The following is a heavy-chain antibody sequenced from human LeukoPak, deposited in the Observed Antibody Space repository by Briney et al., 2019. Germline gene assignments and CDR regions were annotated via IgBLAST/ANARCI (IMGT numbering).Heavy chain of an antibody. D-gene: IGHD6-19*01. CDR1: GYSFTSYW. CDR2: TYVGDSGT. CDR3: ARRSERAVAAYTFDI. J-gene: IGHJ3*02. V-gene: IGHV5-51*01. Sequence: GESLQISCTGSGYSFTSYWIGWVRQMPGKGLEWMGITYVGDSGTRYSSSFQGQVTISADKSISTAYLQWSSLKASDTAMYYCARRSERAVAAYTFDIWGQGTMVTVSS.